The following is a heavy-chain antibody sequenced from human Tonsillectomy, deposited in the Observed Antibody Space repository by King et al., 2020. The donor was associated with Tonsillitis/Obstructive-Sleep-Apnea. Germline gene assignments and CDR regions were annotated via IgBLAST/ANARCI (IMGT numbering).Heavy chain of an antibody. CDR3: ARDMIFGVVRVFDY. D-gene: IGHD3-3*01. Sequence: GQLVESGGGVVQPGRSLRLSCAASGFTFSSYAMHWVRQAPGKGLEWVAVISYDGSNKYYADSVKGRFTISRDNSKNTLYLQMNSLRAEDTAVYYCARDMIFGVVRVFDYWGQGTLVTVSS. CDR1: GFTFSSYA. J-gene: IGHJ4*02. CDR2: ISYDGSNK. V-gene: IGHV3-30*04.